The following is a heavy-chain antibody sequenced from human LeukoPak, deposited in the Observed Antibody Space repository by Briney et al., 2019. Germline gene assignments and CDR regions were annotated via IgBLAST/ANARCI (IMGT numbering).Heavy chain of an antibody. Sequence: GGSLRLSCAASGFTVSNNYMSWVRQAPGKGLEWLSVIYSDGSTYYVDSVKGRFTISRDNSKNMLYLQMNSLRVEDTAVYYCARGRNSFGIASSSWSHDVFDIWGQGTMVTVSS. J-gene: IGHJ3*02. CDR3: ARGRNSFGIASSSWSHDVFDI. CDR2: IYSDGST. D-gene: IGHD6-13*01. V-gene: IGHV3-53*01. CDR1: GFTVSNNY.